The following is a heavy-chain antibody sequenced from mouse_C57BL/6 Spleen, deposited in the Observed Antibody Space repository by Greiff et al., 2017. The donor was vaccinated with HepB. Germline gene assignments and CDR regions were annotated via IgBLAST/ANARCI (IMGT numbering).Heavy chain of an antibody. J-gene: IGHJ3*01. CDR3: ARDQGIYYYGSSPWFAY. D-gene: IGHD1-1*01. V-gene: IGHV5-4*01. Sequence: EVKLMESGGGLVKPGGSLKLSCAASGFTFSSYAMSWVRQTPEKRLEWVATISDGGSYTYYPDNVKGRFTISRDNAKNNLYLQMSHLKSEDTAMYYCARDQGIYYYGSSPWFAYWGQGTLVTVSA. CDR2: ISDGGSYT. CDR1: GFTFSSYA.